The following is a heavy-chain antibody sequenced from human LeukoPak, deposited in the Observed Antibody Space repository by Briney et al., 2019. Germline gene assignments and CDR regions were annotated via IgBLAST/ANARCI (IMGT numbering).Heavy chain of an antibody. V-gene: IGHV3-30-3*01. D-gene: IGHD5-18*01. J-gene: IGHJ4*02. CDR3: ARGGGIQLWLPFDY. Sequence: PGGSLRLSCAASGLTFSSYAMNWVRQAPGKGLEWVAVISYDGSDKYYPDSVKGRFTISRDNSKNTLYLQMNSLRAEDTAVYYCARGGGIQLWLPFDYWGQGTRVTVSS. CDR2: ISYDGSDK. CDR1: GLTFSSYA.